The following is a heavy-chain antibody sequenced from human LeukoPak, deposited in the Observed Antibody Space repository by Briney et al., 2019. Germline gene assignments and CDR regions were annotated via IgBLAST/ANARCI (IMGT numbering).Heavy chain of an antibody. CDR1: GKYW. D-gene: IGHD2/OR15-2a*01. CDR2: INSDGSWT. J-gene: IGHJ4*02. V-gene: IGHV3-74*01. Sequence: PGGSLSLSCAASGKYWMHWVRQAPGKGLVWVSHINSDGSWTNYADSVKGRFTISKDNAKNTVYLQMNSLRAEDTAVYYCVSFYETYWGRGTLVTVSS. CDR3: VSFYETY.